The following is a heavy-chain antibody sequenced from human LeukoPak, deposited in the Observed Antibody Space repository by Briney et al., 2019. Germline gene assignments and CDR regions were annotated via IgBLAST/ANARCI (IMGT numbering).Heavy chain of an antibody. CDR2: ISWNSGSI. V-gene: IGHV3-9*01. D-gene: IGHD3-10*01. J-gene: IGHJ4*02. Sequence: GGSLRLSCAASGFTFDDYAMHWVRQAPGKGLEWVSGISWNSGSIGYADSVKGRFTISRDNAKNSLYLQMNSLRAEDTALYYCAKGRWNYYGSGSFDYWGQGTLVTVSS. CDR1: GFTFDDYA. CDR3: AKGRWNYYGSGSFDY.